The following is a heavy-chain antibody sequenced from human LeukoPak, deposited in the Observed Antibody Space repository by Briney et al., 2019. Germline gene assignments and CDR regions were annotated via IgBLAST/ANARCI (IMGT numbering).Heavy chain of an antibody. CDR2: ISSSSSYI. Sequence: GGSLRLSCAASGFTFSSYSMNWVRQAPGKGLEWVSSISSSSSYIYYADSVKGRFTISRDNAKNSLYLQMNSLRAEDTAVYYCARDRRYFDTGGLGGPDYWGQGTLITVSS. V-gene: IGHV3-21*01. CDR3: ARDRRYFDTGGLGGPDY. CDR1: GFTFSSYS. D-gene: IGHD2-8*02. J-gene: IGHJ4*02.